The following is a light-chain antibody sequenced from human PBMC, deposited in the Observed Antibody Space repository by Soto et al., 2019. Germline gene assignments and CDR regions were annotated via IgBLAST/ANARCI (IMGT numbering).Light chain of an antibody. V-gene: IGKV3-11*01. CDR3: QQRSDWPPT. J-gene: IGKJ1*01. Sequence: EIVLTQSPGTLSLSLGERATLSCRASQTVGSYLAWFRQTPGQAPRLLIYDTSIRATGIPARFSGSGSGTDFTLTISSLEAEDFAVYYCQQRSDWPPTFGQGTKVDIK. CDR1: QTVGSY. CDR2: DTS.